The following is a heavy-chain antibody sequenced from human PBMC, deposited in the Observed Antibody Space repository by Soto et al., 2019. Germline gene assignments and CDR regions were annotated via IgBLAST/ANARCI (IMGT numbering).Heavy chain of an antibody. CDR1: GFTFSSYS. Sequence: GGSLRLSCAASGFTFSSYSMNWVRQAPGKGLEWVSSISSSSSYIYYADSVKGRFTISRDNAKNSLYLQMNSLRAEDTAVYYCARLCDCSGGSCYSELVSWFDPWGQGTLVTVSS. CDR3: ARLCDCSGGSCYSELVSWFDP. CDR2: ISSSSSYI. V-gene: IGHV3-21*01. D-gene: IGHD2-15*01. J-gene: IGHJ5*02.